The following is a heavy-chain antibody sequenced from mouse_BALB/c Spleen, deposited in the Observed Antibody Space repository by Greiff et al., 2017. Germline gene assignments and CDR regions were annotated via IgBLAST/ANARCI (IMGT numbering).Heavy chain of an antibody. J-gene: IGHJ4*01. CDR2: ISSGGSYT. Sequence: EVQLVESGGGLVKPGGSLKLSCAASGFTFSSYAMSWVRQSPEKRLEWVAEISSGGSYTYYPDTVTGRFTISRDNAKNTLYLEMSSLRSEDTAMYYCASRDSSGRGAMDYWGQGTSVTVSS. CDR1: GFTFSSYA. D-gene: IGHD3-2*01. CDR3: ASRDSSGRGAMDY. V-gene: IGHV5-9-4*01.